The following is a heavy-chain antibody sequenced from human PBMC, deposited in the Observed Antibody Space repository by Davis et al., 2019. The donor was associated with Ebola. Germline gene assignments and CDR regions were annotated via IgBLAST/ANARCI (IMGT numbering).Heavy chain of an antibody. V-gene: IGHV3-23*01. CDR3: AKGGDIVVVPAAIGPYYYYGMDV. CDR1: GFTFSSYA. D-gene: IGHD2-2*01. J-gene: IGHJ6*02. CDR2: ISGSGGST. Sequence: GESLKISCAASGFTFSSYAMSWVRQAPGKGLEWVSAISGSGGSTYYADSVKGRFTISRDNSKNTLYLQMNSLRAEDTAVYYCAKGGDIVVVPAAIGPYYYYGMDVWGQGTTVTVSS.